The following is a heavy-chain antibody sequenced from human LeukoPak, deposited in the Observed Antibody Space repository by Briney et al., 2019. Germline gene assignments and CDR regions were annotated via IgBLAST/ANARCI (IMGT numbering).Heavy chain of an antibody. Sequence: KPSETLSLTCTISVGSISIYYWSWIRQPPRKGLERLGHIYYSGSTNYNPTLNSRVTTPADTSKNHCSLKLSSVTAVGTAVYYCARERWGQDPFDYWGQGTMVTVSS. CDR1: VGSISIYY. J-gene: IGHJ4*02. CDR2: IYYSGST. D-gene: IGHD4-23*01. V-gene: IGHV4-59*01. CDR3: ARERWGQDPFDY.